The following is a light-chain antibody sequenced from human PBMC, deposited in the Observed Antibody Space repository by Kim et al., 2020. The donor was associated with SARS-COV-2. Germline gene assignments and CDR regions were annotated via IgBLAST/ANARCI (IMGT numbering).Light chain of an antibody. Sequence: EIVMTQSPATLSVSPGERATLSCKASQDVGTHLAWYQQKPGQPPRLLISGISTRTTGIPARFSGGGSGTEFTLTISSLQSEDFAVYYCHQHNDWPLTFGGGTKV. CDR3: HQHNDWPLT. J-gene: IGKJ4*01. CDR2: GIS. V-gene: IGKV3-15*01. CDR1: QDVGTH.